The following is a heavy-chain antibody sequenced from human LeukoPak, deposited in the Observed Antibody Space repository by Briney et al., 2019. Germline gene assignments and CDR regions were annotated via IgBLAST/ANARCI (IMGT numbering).Heavy chain of an antibody. J-gene: IGHJ4*02. D-gene: IGHD4-17*01. CDR3: ARHDYGDRQKVDY. Sequence: QVQLQESGPGLVKPSQTLSLTCTVSGGSISSGGYYWSWIRQHPGKVLEWIGYIYYSGSAYYNPSLKSRVTISVDTSKNQFSLKLSSVTAADTAVYYCARHDYGDRQKVDYWGQGTLVTVSS. V-gene: IGHV4-31*03. CDR1: GGSISSGGYY. CDR2: IYYSGSA.